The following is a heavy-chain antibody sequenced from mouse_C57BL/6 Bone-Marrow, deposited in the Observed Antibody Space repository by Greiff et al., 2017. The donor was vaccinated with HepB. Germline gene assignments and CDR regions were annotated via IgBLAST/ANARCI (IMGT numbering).Heavy chain of an antibody. J-gene: IGHJ1*03. CDR1: GFTFTDYY. CDR3: ARYGYYGSSLYWYFDV. CDR2: IRNKANGYTT. V-gene: IGHV7-3*01. Sequence: EVQVVESGGGLTQPGGSLSLSCAASGFTFTDYYMSWVRQPPGKALEWLGFIRNKANGYTTEYSASVKGRFTISRDNSQSILYLQMNALRAEESATYYCARYGYYGSSLYWYFDVWGTGTTVTVSS. D-gene: IGHD1-1*01.